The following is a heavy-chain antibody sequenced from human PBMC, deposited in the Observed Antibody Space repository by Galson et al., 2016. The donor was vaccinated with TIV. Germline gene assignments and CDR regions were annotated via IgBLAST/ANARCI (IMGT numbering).Heavy chain of an antibody. D-gene: IGHD6-19*01. V-gene: IGHV2-5*02. CDR3: ALYGSVSINAFDG. Sequence: PALVKPTQTLTLTCTLSGVSGIPSGVAVGWIRQPPGKALEWLALIYWDDTQRYRPSLKNRVTIAKDTSKNQVVLTMTHMDPVDTVTYFCALYGSVSINAFDGCGQGTRVTVSS. CDR1: GVSGIPSGVA. J-gene: IGHJ3*01. CDR2: IYWDDTQ.